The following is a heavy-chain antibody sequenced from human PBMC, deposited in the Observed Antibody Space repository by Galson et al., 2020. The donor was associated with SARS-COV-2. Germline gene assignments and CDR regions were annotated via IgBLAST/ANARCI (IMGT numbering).Heavy chain of an antibody. V-gene: IGHV1-46*01. CDR1: GYTFTSYY. CDR3: ATREGAAGSPFNAFDI. J-gene: IGHJ3*02. CDR2: INPNGGST. Sequence: GESLKISCKASGYTFTSYYMHWVRQAPGQGLEWMGIINPNGGSTSYAQKFQGRVTMTRDTSTSTVYMELSSLGSEDTAVYYCATREGAAGSPFNAFDIWGQGTMVTVSS. D-gene: IGHD6-13*01.